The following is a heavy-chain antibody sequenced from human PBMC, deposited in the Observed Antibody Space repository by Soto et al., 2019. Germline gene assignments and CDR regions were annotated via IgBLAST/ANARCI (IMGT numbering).Heavy chain of an antibody. D-gene: IGHD3-10*01. V-gene: IGHV1-69*01. Sequence: QVQLVQSGAEVKKPGSSVKVSCKTSGVSFNNNGIGWVRQAPGHGLEWLGGVSPQFRTSNYARKFQGRNAITADASTGTVNMELSSLTSEDTAQYYCARFLYYGSGSYSPYGMDVWGQGTTVTVSS. CDR1: GVSFNNNG. CDR3: ARFLYYGSGSYSPYGMDV. CDR2: VSPQFRTS. J-gene: IGHJ6*02.